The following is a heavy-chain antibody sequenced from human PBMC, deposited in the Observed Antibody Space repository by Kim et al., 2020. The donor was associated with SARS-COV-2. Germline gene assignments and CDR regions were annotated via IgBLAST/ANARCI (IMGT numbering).Heavy chain of an antibody. CDR1: GGSISSSSYY. J-gene: IGHJ4*02. D-gene: IGHD6-6*01. V-gene: IGHV4-39*01. Sequence: SETLSLTCTVSGGSISSSSYYWGWIRQPPGKGLEWIGSIYYSGSTYYNPSLKSRVTISVDTSKNQFSLKLSSVTAADTAVYYCARGKKYSSSPSRFDYWGQGTLVTVSS. CDR2: IYYSGST. CDR3: ARGKKYSSSPSRFDY.